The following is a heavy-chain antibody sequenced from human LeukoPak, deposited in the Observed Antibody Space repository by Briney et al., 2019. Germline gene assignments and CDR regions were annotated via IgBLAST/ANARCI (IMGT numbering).Heavy chain of an antibody. CDR2: IYTTGGT. J-gene: IGHJ4*02. V-gene: IGHV4-4*07. CDR1: GGSISSYY. D-gene: IGHD3-10*01. Sequence: SETLSLTCTVSGGSISSYYYNWIRQPAGQGLEWIGRIYTTGGTNYNPSLKSRVTMSADTSKNQFSLKLSSVTAADTAVYYCARGSYGSGLDYWGQGALVTVSS. CDR3: ARGSYGSGLDY.